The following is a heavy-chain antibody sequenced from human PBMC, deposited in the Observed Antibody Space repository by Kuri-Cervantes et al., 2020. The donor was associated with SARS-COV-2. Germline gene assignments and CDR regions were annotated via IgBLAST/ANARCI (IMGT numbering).Heavy chain of an antibody. CDR1: GGTFSSYA. Sequence: SVKVSCKVSGGTFSSYAISWVRQAPGQGLEWMGGIIPIFGTANYAQKFQGRVTITRDMSTSTAYMELSSLRSEDTAVYYCAALRTYGDYSYYYYGMDVWGQGTTVTVSS. D-gene: IGHD4-17*01. CDR2: IIPIFGTA. CDR3: AALRTYGDYSYYYYGMDV. V-gene: IGHV1-69*05. J-gene: IGHJ6*02.